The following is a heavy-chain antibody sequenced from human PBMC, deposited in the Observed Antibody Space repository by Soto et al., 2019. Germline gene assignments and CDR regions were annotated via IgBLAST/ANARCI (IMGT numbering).Heavy chain of an antibody. D-gene: IGHD3-22*01. Sequence: SETLSLTCTVSGGSISSGDYYWSWIRQPPGKGLEWIGYIYYSGSTYYNPSLKSRVTISVDTSKNQFSLKLSSVTAADTAVYYCARLSCSSGFPSWGQGTLVTVSS. J-gene: IGHJ5*02. CDR3: ARLSCSSGFPS. CDR1: GGSISSGDYY. V-gene: IGHV4-30-4*01. CDR2: IYYSGST.